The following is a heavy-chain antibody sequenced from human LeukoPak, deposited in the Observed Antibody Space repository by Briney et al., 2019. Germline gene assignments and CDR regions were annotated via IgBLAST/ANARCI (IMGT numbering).Heavy chain of an antibody. V-gene: IGHV4-59*01. Sequence: PSETLSLTCTVSGGSISSYYWSWIRRPPGKGLEWIGYIYYSGSTNYNPSLKSRATISVDTSKNQFSLKLSSVTAADTAVYYCARSGSYYFFVDWGQGTLATVSS. J-gene: IGHJ4*02. CDR3: ARSGSYYFFVD. D-gene: IGHD1-26*01. CDR2: IYYSGST. CDR1: GGSISSYY.